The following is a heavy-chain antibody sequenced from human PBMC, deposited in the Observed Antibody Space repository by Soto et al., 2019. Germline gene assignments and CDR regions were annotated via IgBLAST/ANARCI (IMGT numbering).Heavy chain of an antibody. CDR2: MNPNSGNT. CDR1: GYTFTSYD. D-gene: IGHD5-12*01. J-gene: IGHJ4*02. V-gene: IGHV1-8*01. CDR3: ARVSRGYSGYEAVAGNAY. Sequence: QVQLVQSGAEVKKPGASVKVSCKASGYTFTSYDINWVRQATGQGLEWMGWMNPNSGNTGYAQKFQGRVTMTRNTSRSTAYMELSSLRAENTAVYYCARVSRGYSGYEAVAGNAYWGQGTLVTVSS.